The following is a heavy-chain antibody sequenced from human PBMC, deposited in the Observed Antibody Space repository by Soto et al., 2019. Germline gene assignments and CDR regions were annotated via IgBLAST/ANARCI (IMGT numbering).Heavy chain of an antibody. CDR3: AKGKRWLLDY. CDR1: GFTFSSYA. CDR2: ISGSGGST. D-gene: IGHD3-22*01. V-gene: IGHV3-23*01. Sequence: GGSLRLSCAASGFTFSSYAMSWVRQAPGKGLEWVSAISGSGGSTYYADSVKGRFTISRDNSENTLYLQMNSLRAEETAVYYCAKGKRWLLDYWGQGTLVTVSS. J-gene: IGHJ4*02.